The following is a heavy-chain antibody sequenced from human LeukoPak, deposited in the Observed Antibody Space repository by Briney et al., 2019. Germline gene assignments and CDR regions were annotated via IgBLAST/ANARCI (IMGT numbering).Heavy chain of an antibody. J-gene: IGHJ6*02. V-gene: IGHV3-30-3*01. CDR3: AKVDAFWSGYYFFGMDV. Sequence: GGSLRLSCAASGFTFSSYAMHWVRQAPGKGLEWVAVISYDGSNKYYADSVKGRFTISRDNSKNTLYLQMDSLRAEDTAVYYCAKVDAFWSGYYFFGMDVWGQGTTVTVSS. D-gene: IGHD3-3*01. CDR1: GFTFSSYA. CDR2: ISYDGSNK.